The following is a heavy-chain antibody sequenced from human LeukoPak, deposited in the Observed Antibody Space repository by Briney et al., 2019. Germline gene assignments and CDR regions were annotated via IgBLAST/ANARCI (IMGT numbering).Heavy chain of an antibody. CDR3: ASGEQWLVKGRYFDY. D-gene: IGHD6-19*01. Sequence: GGSLRLSCAASGFTFSSYGMHWVRQAPGKGLEWVAFIRYDGSNKYYADSVKGRFTISRDNSKNTLYLQMNSLRAEDTAVYYCASGEQWLVKGRYFDYWGQGTLVTVSS. CDR2: IRYDGSNK. V-gene: IGHV3-30*02. J-gene: IGHJ4*02. CDR1: GFTFSSYG.